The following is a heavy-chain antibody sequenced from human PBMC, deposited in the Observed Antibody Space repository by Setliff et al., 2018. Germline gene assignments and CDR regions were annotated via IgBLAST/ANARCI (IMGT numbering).Heavy chain of an antibody. CDR2: IFHGESI. V-gene: IGHV4-59*08. CDR3: ARHKSNGSGSYPSLYMDV. Sequence: SETLSLTCTVSGGSMTYYYWSWVRQPPGKGLEWIGNIFHGESISYNPSLKTRVTISVDTSKNQFSLKLSFVTAADTAVYYCARHKSNGSGSYPSLYMDVWGKGIMVTVSS. J-gene: IGHJ6*03. D-gene: IGHD3-10*01. CDR1: GGSMTYYY.